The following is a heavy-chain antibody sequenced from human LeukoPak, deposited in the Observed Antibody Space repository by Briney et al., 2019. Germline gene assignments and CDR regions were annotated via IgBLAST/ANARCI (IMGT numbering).Heavy chain of an antibody. J-gene: IGHJ4*02. V-gene: IGHV3-30*02. CDR1: GFTFSSYG. CDR2: IRYDGSNK. D-gene: IGHD6-19*01. CDR3: AKVQWLVIDY. Sequence: GGSLRLSCAASGFTFSSYGMHWVRQAPGKGLEWVAFIRYDGSNKYYADSVKGRFTISRDNSKDTLYLQMNSLRAEDTAVYYCAKVQWLVIDYWGQGTLVTVSS.